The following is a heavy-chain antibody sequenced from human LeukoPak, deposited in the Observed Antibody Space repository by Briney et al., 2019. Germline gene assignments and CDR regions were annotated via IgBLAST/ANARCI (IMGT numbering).Heavy chain of an antibody. CDR1: GGSISSGSYY. V-gene: IGHV4-61*02. CDR2: FYTSGST. Sequence: PSETLSLTCTVSGGSISSGSYYWSWIRQPAGKGLEWIGRFYTSGSTNYNPSLKSRVTISVDTSKNQFSLKLSSVTAADTAVYYCARAKESPKVSTRERRRWFDPWGQGTLVTVSS. D-gene: IGHD1-26*01. J-gene: IGHJ5*02. CDR3: ARAKESPKVSTRERRRWFDP.